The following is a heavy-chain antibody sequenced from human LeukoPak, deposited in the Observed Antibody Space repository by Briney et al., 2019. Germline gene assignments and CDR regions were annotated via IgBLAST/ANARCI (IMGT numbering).Heavy chain of an antibody. V-gene: IGHV3-13*01. Sequence: GGSLRLSCAASGFTFTNYGMHWVRQAIGKGLEWVSGIGTAGDTYYPGSVKGRFTISRENAKNSMYLQMNSLRAEDTAVYYCAKDFATISFYYYYMDVWGKGTTVTISS. CDR1: GFTFTNYG. CDR3: AKDFATISFYYYYMDV. CDR2: IGTAGDT. D-gene: IGHD5-12*01. J-gene: IGHJ6*03.